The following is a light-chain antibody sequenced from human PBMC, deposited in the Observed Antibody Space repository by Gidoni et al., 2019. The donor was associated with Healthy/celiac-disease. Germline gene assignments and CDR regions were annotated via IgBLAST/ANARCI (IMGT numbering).Light chain of an antibody. J-gene: IGLJ2*01. V-gene: IGLV3-21*04. CDR1: NIGSNS. CDR3: QVWDSSSDHVV. CDR2: YDS. Sequence: SYVLPQPPSVSLAPGKTARITCGGNNIGSNSVHWYQQKPGPAPVLVISYDSDRPSGIPERFSGSNSGNTATLTISRVEAGDEADYYCQVWDSSSDHVVFGGGTKLTVL.